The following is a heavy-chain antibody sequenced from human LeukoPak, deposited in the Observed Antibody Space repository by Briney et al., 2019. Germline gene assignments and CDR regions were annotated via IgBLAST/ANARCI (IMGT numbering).Heavy chain of an antibody. V-gene: IGHV4-34*01. J-gene: IGHJ6*02. CDR2: INHSGST. D-gene: IGHD1-26*01. CDR1: GGSFSGYY. CDR3: GTHVYSGRYYYYYGMDV. Sequence: PSETLSLTCAVYGGSFSGYYWSWIRQPPGKGLEWIGEINHSGSTNYNPSLKSRVTISVDTSKNQFSLMLSSVTAADTAVYYCGTHVYSGRYYYYYGMDVWGQGTTVTVSS.